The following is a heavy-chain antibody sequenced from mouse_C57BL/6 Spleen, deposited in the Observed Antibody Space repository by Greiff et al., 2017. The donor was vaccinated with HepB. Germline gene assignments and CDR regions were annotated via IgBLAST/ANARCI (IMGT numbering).Heavy chain of an antibody. CDR2: IHPSDSDT. CDR3: AIYDGYGDAMDY. CDR1: GYTFTSYW. J-gene: IGHJ4*01. Sequence: QVQLKQSGAELVKPGASVKVSCKASGYTFTSYWMHWVKQRPGQGLEWIGRIHPSDSDTNYNQKFKGKATLTVDKSSSTAYMQLSSLTSEDSAVYYCAIYDGYGDAMDYWGQGTSVTVSS. D-gene: IGHD2-3*01. V-gene: IGHV1-74*01.